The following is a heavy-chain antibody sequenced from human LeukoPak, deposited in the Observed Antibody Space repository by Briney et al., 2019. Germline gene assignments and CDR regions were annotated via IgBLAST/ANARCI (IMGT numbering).Heavy chain of an antibody. D-gene: IGHD2-2*02. Sequence: GGSLRLSCAASGFTFSSYWMSWVRQAPGKGLEWVANIKQDGSEKYYVDSVKGRFTISRDNAKNSLYLQMNSLRAEDTAVYYCARDRDIVVVPAAIPFYYYYGVDVWGQGTTVTVSS. CDR2: IKQDGSEK. J-gene: IGHJ6*02. CDR1: GFTFSSYW. V-gene: IGHV3-7*01. CDR3: ARDRDIVVVPAAIPFYYYYGVDV.